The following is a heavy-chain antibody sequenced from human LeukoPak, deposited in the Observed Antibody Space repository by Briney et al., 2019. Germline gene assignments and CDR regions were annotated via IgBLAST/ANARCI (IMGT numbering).Heavy chain of an antibody. CDR3: ARVWKEDYDGKRYFDY. V-gene: IGHV1-46*01. Sequence: ASVKVSCKASGYTFTSYYMHWVRQAPGQGLEWMGIINPSGGSTSYAQKFQGRVTMTRDTSTSTVYMELSSLRSEDTAVYYCARVWKEDYDGKRYFDYWGQGTLVTVSS. D-gene: IGHD4-23*01. J-gene: IGHJ4*02. CDR1: GYTFTSYY. CDR2: INPSGGST.